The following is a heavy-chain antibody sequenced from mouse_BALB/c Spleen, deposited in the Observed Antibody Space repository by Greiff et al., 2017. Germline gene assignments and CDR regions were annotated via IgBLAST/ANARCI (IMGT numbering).Heavy chain of an antibody. CDR3: ARVGTARVDY. V-gene: IGHV5-9-4*01. J-gene: IGHJ2*01. D-gene: IGHD3-2*01. CDR1: GFTFSSYA. Sequence: EVQVVESGGGLVKPGGSLKLSCAASGFTFSSYAMSWVRQSPEKRLEWVAEISSGGSYTYYPDTVTGRFTISRDNAKNTLYLEMSSLRSEDTAMYYCARVGTARVDYWGQGTTLTVSS. CDR2: ISSGGSYT.